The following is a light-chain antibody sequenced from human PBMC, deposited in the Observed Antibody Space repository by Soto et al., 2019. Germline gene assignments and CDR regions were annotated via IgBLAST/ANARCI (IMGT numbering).Light chain of an antibody. J-gene: IGLJ1*01. CDR2: DVN. CDR1: SSDVGSYNY. V-gene: IGLV2-11*01. CDR3: CSYAGSYTFV. Sequence: QSALTQPRSVSGSPGQSVTISCTGTSSDVGSYNYVSWYQQHPGKAPKLMIYDVNKRPSGVPDRFSGSKSGNTASLTISGLQAEDEAYYYCCSYAGSYTFVFGTGTKLTVL.